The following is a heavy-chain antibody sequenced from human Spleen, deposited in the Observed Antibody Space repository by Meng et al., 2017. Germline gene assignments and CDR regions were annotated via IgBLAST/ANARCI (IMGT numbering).Heavy chain of an antibody. D-gene: IGHD2-21*02. CDR2: ISSSSSYI. CDR3: ARDRIVVVTAMARTNWFDP. CDR1: GFTFSSYS. J-gene: IGHJ5*02. Sequence: GESLKISCAASGFTFSSYSMNWVRQAPGKGLEWVSSISSSSSYIYYADSVKGRFTISRDNAKNSLYLQMNSLRAEDTAVYYCARDRIVVVTAMARTNWFDPWGQGTRVTCAS. V-gene: IGHV3-21*01.